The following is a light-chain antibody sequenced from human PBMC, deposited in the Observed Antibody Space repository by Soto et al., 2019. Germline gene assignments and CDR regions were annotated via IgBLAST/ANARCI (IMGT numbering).Light chain of an antibody. CDR2: GAS. CDR1: QSVSSSH. J-gene: IGKJ2*01. Sequence: EIVLTQSPGTLSLSPGEIATVSCRASQSVSSSHLAWYQQKPGQAPRLLIYGASSRATGIPDRFSGSGSGTDFTLTIIRLEPEDFAVYYCQLYGSSPLYIFGQGTNLEIK. CDR3: QLYGSSPLYI. V-gene: IGKV3-20*01.